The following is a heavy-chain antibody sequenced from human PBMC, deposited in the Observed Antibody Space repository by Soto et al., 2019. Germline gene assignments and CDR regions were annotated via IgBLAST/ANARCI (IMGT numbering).Heavy chain of an antibody. CDR1: GYSFTTHW. CDR2: IYPGDSDT. D-gene: IGHD3-9*01. J-gene: IGHJ4*02. CDR3: ARQRNDDILTGHPDY. V-gene: IGHV5-51*01. Sequence: GESLKISCKGSGYSFTTHWIGWVRQMPWKGLEWMGIIYPGDSDTKYSPSFQGQVTISADKSISTAYLQWSSLKASDTAMYYCARQRNDDILTGHPDYWGQGTLVTVSS.